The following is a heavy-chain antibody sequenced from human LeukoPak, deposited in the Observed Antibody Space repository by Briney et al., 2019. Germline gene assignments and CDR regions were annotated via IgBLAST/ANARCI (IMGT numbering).Heavy chain of an antibody. V-gene: IGHV1-69*13. CDR3: ARQRIQLWSVYFDY. J-gene: IGHJ4*02. D-gene: IGHD5-18*01. Sequence: SVKVSCKASGYTFTSYYMHWVRQAPGQGLEWMGGIIPIFGTANYAQKFQGRVTITADESTSTAYMELSSLRSEDTAVYYCARQRIQLWSVYFDYWGQGTLVTVSS. CDR1: GYTFTSYY. CDR2: IIPIFGTA.